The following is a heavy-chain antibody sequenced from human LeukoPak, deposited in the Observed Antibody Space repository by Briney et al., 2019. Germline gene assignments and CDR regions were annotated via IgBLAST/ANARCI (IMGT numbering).Heavy chain of an antibody. D-gene: IGHD2-21*02. CDR3: AREKYCGGDCFSFDY. CDR1: GFTFSSYA. J-gene: IGHJ4*02. CDR2: ISASGGST. Sequence: GGSLRLSCAASGFTFSSYAMSWVRQAPGQGLQWVSTISASGGSTYYADSVKGRFTISRDNAKNTMYLQMNSLRAEDTAVYYCAREKYCGGDCFSFDYWGQGTLVTVSS. V-gene: IGHV3-23*01.